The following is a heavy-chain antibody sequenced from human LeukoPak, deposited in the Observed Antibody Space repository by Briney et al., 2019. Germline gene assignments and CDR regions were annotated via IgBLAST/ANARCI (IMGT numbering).Heavy chain of an antibody. CDR2: ISSSSDYI. CDR1: GLTSTGYS. Sequence: GGSLRLSCVVSGLTSTGYSMTWVRQAPGKGLEWVSSISSSSDYIFYADSVKGRFTISRDNAKNSLYLQMNSLRAEDTAVYYCARDMTTVTTGWFDPWGQGTLVTVSS. D-gene: IGHD4-17*01. CDR3: ARDMTTVTTGWFDP. V-gene: IGHV3-21*04. J-gene: IGHJ5*02.